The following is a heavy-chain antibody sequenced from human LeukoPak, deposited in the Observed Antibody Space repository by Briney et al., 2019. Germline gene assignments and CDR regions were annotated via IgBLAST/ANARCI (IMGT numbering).Heavy chain of an antibody. D-gene: IGHD6-13*01. CDR2: IYYSGST. V-gene: IGHV4-31*03. Sequence: PSETLSLTCTVSGGSISSGGYYWSWIRQHPGKGLEWIGYIYYSGSTYYNPSLKSRVTISVDTSKNQFSLKLSSVTAADTAVYYCARDSIAAAGTTDYWGQGTLVTVSS. CDR1: GGSISSGGYY. CDR3: ARDSIAAAGTTDY. J-gene: IGHJ4*02.